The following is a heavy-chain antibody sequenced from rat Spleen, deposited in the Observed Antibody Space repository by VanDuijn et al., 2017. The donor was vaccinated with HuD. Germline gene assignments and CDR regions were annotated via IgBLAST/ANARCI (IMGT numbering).Heavy chain of an antibody. J-gene: IGHJ4*01. CDR1: GFTFSDYN. V-gene: IGHV5-7*01. CDR3: TRGTIAAIPPYVMDA. D-gene: IGHD1-2*01. Sequence: EVQLVESGGGLVRPGRSLKLSCAASGFTFSDYNMAWVRQAPKKGLEWVATISYDGSNTYYRDSVKGRFTISRDNAKSSLYLLMYSLRSEDTATYYCTRGTIAAIPPYVMDAWGQGASVTVSS. CDR2: ISYDGSNT.